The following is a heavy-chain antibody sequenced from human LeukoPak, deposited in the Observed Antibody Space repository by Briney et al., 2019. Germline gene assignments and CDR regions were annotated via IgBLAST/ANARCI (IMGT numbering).Heavy chain of an antibody. Sequence: GASVKVSCKASGYTFTSYGISWVRQAPGQGLEWMGGIIPIFGTANYAQKFQGRVTITADESTSTAYMELSSLRSEDTAVYYCARKIYGGSGMDVWGQGTTVTVSS. CDR1: GYTFTSYG. CDR3: ARKIYGGSGMDV. J-gene: IGHJ6*02. CDR2: IIPIFGTA. D-gene: IGHD3-10*01. V-gene: IGHV1-69*13.